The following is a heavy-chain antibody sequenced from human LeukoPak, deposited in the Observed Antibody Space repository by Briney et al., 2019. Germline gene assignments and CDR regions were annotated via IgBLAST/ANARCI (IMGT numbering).Heavy chain of an antibody. D-gene: IGHD3-22*01. J-gene: IGHJ5*02. CDR2: FDPEDGET. CDR1: GYTLTELS. CDR3: ATFPYYYDSSGTGVNWFDP. Sequence: ASVKVSCKVSGYTLTELSMHWVRQAPGKGLEWMGGFDPEDGETIYAQKFQGRVTMTVDTSTDTAYMELSSLRSEDTAVYYCATFPYYYDSSGTGVNWFDPWGQGTLVTVSS. V-gene: IGHV1-24*01.